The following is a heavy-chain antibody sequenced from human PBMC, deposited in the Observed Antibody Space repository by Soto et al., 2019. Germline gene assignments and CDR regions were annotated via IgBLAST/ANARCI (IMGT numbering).Heavy chain of an antibody. J-gene: IGHJ5*02. V-gene: IGHV4-31*03. D-gene: IGHD4-17*01. CDR2: IYYSGST. Sequence: KTSETLSLTCTVSGGSISSGGYYWSWIRQHPGKGLEWIGYIYYSGSTYYDPSLKSRVTISVDTSKNQFSLKLSSVTAAGTAVYYGARDTSDYGEYQNWFDPRGQGTLVTVSS. CDR1: GGSISSGGYY. CDR3: ARDTSDYGEYQNWFDP.